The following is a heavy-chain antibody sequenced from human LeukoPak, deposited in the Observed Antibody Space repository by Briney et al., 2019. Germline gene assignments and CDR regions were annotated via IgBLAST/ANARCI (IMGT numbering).Heavy chain of an antibody. CDR3: ARHLDDSSGYYYRTMYYFDY. CDR1: GYSFTSYW. J-gene: IGHJ4*02. V-gene: IGHV5-51*01. D-gene: IGHD3-22*01. CDR2: VYPGDSDT. Sequence: GKSLKIFCKASGYSFTSYWIGWVRQMPGKGLEWMGIVYPGDSDTRYSPSFQGQVTISADKSISTAYLQWSSLEASDTAMYYCARHLDDSSGYYYRTMYYFDYWGQGTLVTVSS.